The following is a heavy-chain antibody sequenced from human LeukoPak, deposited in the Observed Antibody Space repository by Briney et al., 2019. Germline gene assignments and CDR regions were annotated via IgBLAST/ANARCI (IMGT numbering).Heavy chain of an antibody. CDR1: GFPFSTYW. CDR2: IRPDGSTT. D-gene: IGHD3-22*01. CDR3: ARSRYYDSSGYYGYYYGMDV. V-gene: IGHV3-74*01. J-gene: IGHJ6*02. Sequence: GGSLRLSCAASGFPFSTYWMYWVRQAPGKGLVWVSRIRPDGSTTTYADSVKGRFTISRDNSKNTLYLQMNSLRAGDTAVYYCARSRYYDSSGYYGYYYGMDVWGQGTTVTVSS.